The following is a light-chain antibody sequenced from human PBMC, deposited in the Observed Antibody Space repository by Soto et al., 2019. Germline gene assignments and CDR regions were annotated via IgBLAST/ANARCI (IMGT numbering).Light chain of an antibody. V-gene: IGKV3-15*01. CDR1: QSVSSN. CDR3: QQYNNWPPLT. J-gene: IGKJ4*01. Sequence: MTHSPATLSVSPGESATLSCRASQSVSSNLAWYQQKPGQAPRLLIYGVSTRATGIPARFSGSGSETKFTLTISSLQSEDFAVYYCQQYNNWPPLTLGGGTKVDIK. CDR2: GVS.